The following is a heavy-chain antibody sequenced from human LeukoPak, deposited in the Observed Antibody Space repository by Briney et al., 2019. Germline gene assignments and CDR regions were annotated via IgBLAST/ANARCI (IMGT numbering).Heavy chain of an antibody. D-gene: IGHD3-3*01. CDR2: IKPDGSEN. CDR3: ARGEAFGRTPDGGFDI. J-gene: IGHJ3*02. CDR1: GFTFSSYW. V-gene: IGHV3-7*01. Sequence: GGSLRLSCAASGFTFSSYWMNWVRQAPGKGLEWVADIKPDGSENYYVDSVKGRFTISRDNAKNSLFLQMNSLRAEDTAVYYCARGEAFGRTPDGGFDIWGQGTMVTVSS.